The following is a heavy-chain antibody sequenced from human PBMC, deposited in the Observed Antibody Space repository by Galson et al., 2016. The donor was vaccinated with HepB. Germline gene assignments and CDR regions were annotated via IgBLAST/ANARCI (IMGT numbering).Heavy chain of an antibody. V-gene: IGHV3-9*01. CDR1: GLRFDDHA. CDR2: ISWNSGRI. J-gene: IGHJ1*01. D-gene: IGHD3-22*01. CDR3: AKDVSPQYDSTGYFTRRYIQH. Sequence: SLRLSCAASGLRFDDHAMHWVRQAPGKGLEWVAGISWNSGRIGYADSVKGRFTISRDNANNSLHLQMNTLRPKDTALYYCAKDVSPQYDSTGYFTRRYIQHWGQGTLVTVSS.